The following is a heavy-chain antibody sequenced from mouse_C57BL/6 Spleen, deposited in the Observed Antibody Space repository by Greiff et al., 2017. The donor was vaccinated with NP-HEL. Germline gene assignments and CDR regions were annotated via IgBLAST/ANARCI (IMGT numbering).Heavy chain of an antibody. CDR2: IDPETGGT. V-gene: IGHV1-15*01. Sequence: VKLQESGAELVRPGASVTLSCKASGYTFTDYEMHWVKQTPVHGLEWIGAIDPETGGTAYNQKFKGKAILTADKSSSTAYMELRSLTSEDSAVYYCTKGVLSDYWGQGTTLTVSS. CDR1: GYTFTDYE. J-gene: IGHJ2*01. D-gene: IGHD2-14*01. CDR3: TKGVLSDY.